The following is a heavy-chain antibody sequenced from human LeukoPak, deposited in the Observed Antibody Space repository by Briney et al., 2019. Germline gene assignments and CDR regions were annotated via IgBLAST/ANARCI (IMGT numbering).Heavy chain of an antibody. CDR3: ARDRYSSGWYVDY. Sequence: ASVKVSCKASGYTFTGYYMHWVRQAPGQGLEWMGRINPNSGGTNYAQKFQGRVTMTRDTSISTAYMEPSRLRSDDTAVYYCARDRYSSGWYVDYWGQGTLVTVSS. V-gene: IGHV1-2*06. J-gene: IGHJ4*02. CDR1: GYTFTGYY. D-gene: IGHD6-19*01. CDR2: INPNSGGT.